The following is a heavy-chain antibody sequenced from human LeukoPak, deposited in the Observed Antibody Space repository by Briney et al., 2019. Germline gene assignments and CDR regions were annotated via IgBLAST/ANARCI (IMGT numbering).Heavy chain of an antibody. CDR2: INPNSGGT. V-gene: IGHV1-2*06. D-gene: IGHD6-13*01. CDR1: GSTFTGYY. J-gene: IGHJ6*03. Sequence: ASVKVSCKASGSTFTGYYMHWVRQAPGQGLEWMGRINPNSGGTNYAQKFQGRVTMTRDTSISTAYMELSRLRSDDRAVYYCARERGSSWRYYYMDVWGKGTTVTVSS. CDR3: ARERGSSWRYYYMDV.